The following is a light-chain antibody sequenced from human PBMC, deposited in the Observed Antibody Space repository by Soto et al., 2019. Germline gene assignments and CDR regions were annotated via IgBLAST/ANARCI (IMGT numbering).Light chain of an antibody. CDR3: ATWDDSLSGRV. CDR1: SSNIGSNY. Sequence: QSVLTQPPSASGTPGQRVTISCSGSSSNIGSNYVYWYQPLPGTAPKLLMYRNDQRPSGVPDRFSGSKSGTSAALGISGLRSEDEADYYCATWDDSLSGRVFGVGTKVTVL. J-gene: IGLJ3*02. CDR2: RND. V-gene: IGLV1-47*01.